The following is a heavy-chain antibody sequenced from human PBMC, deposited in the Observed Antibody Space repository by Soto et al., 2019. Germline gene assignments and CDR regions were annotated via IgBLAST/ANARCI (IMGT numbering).Heavy chain of an antibody. V-gene: IGHV3-48*02. J-gene: IGHJ3*02. CDR3: ARRGVGYDSSGYYYEGAAFDI. CDR1: GFTFSSYG. Sequence: GGSLRLSCAASGFTFSSYGRNWVRQAPGKGLEWVSYISSSSSTIYYADSVKGRFTISRDNAKNSLYLQMNSLRDEDTAVYYCARRGVGYDSSGYYYEGAAFDIWGQGTTVTVS. D-gene: IGHD3-22*01. CDR2: ISSSSSTI.